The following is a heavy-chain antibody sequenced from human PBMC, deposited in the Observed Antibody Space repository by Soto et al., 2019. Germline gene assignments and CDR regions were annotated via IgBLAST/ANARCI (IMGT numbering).Heavy chain of an antibody. Sequence: GESLKISCRGSGYDFNTNWFGWVRQLPGRGLEWVGIMYPGDSGTRYNPSLQGHATLSVDVTVSTAFLQWRSLETSDTGMYFCARLPRDCNKTSCYYADHWGQGTQVTVSS. V-gene: IGHV5-51*01. J-gene: IGHJ4*02. D-gene: IGHD3-3*01. CDR1: GYDFNTNW. CDR3: ARLPRDCNKTSCYYADH. CDR2: MYPGDSGT.